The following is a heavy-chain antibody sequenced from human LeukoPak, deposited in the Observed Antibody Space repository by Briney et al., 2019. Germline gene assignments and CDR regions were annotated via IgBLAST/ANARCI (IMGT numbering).Heavy chain of an antibody. D-gene: IGHD6-19*01. J-gene: IGHJ5*02. Sequence: SETLSLTCTVSGGSISSYYWSWIRQPPGKGLEWIGYIYYSGSTNYNPSIKSRVTISVDTSKNQFSLKLSSITAADTAVYYCARLKEAVALNWFDPWGQGTLVTVSS. CDR1: GGSISSYY. CDR2: IYYSGST. CDR3: ARLKEAVALNWFDP. V-gene: IGHV4-59*01.